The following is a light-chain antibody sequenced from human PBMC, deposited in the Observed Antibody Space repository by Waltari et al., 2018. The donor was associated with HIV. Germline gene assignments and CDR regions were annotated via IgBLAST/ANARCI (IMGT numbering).Light chain of an antibody. Sequence: DIVMTQSPDSLAVSLGERATINCKSSQSVLYSSNNRNYLAWYQQKPGQPPKLLIYLASTRESGVPDRFSGSGSGTDFTLTISSLQAEDVAVYYCQQYYITPQTFGQGTKVEI. V-gene: IGKV4-1*01. J-gene: IGKJ1*01. CDR2: LAS. CDR1: QSVLYSSNNRNY. CDR3: QQYYITPQT.